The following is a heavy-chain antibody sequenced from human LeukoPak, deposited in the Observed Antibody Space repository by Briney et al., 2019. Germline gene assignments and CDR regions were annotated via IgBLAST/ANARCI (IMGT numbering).Heavy chain of an antibody. CDR3: ARESSNGWFDP. Sequence: VASVKVSCKTSGYTFSRFGISWVRQAPGQGLEWMGWISGYDGNTNYPQRLQGRVTIATDTSTSTAHMELRNLRSDDTAVYYCARESSNGWFDPWGQGTLVTVSS. CDR1: GYTFSRFG. J-gene: IGHJ5*02. V-gene: IGHV1-18*01. CDR2: ISGYDGNT. D-gene: IGHD2-8*01.